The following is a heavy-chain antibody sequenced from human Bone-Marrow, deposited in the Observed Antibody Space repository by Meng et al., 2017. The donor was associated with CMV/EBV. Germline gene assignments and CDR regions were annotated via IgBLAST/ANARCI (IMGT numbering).Heavy chain of an antibody. Sequence: ASVKVSCMASGYTFTGYYMHWVRQAPGQGLEWMGWINPNSGGTNYAQKFQGRVTMTRDTSISTAYMELSRLRSDDTAVYYCRSVVPAAGGYFDLWGRGTLVTVSS. CDR1: GYTFTGYY. CDR2: INPNSGGT. D-gene: IGHD2-2*01. J-gene: IGHJ2*01. V-gene: IGHV1-2*02. CDR3: RSVVPAAGGYFDL.